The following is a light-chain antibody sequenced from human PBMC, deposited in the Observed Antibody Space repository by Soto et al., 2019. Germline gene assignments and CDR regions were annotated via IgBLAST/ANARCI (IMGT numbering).Light chain of an antibody. CDR3: QHYCSSWT. J-gene: IGKJ1*01. Sequence: EIVLTQSPGTLSLSPGERATLSCRASQSVSSSYLAWYQQKAGQAPRFLIYGASNRAAGIPDRFSGSGSGTDFILNISRLEPEDFAVYYCQHYCSSWTFGQGTKVDIX. V-gene: IGKV3-20*01. CDR2: GAS. CDR1: QSVSSSY.